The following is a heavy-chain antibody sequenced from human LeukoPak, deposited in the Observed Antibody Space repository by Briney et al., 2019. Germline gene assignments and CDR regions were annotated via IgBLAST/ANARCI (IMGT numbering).Heavy chain of an antibody. CDR1: VYTFTGYY. D-gene: IGHD3-22*01. CDR2: CNPDSGGT. CDR3: ARVDDRGHYYDSSGPRKLFDY. V-gene: IGHV1-2*02. Sequence: ASVKVSCKASVYTFTGYYMHWVRQAPGQGLEWMGWCNPDSGGTNYAQKFQGRVTMTRDTSISTAYMELSRLRSDDTAVYYCARVDDRGHYYDSSGPRKLFDYWGQGTLVTVSS. J-gene: IGHJ4*02.